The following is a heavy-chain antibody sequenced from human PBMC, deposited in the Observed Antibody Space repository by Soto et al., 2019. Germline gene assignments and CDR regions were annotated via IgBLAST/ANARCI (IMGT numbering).Heavy chain of an antibody. CDR2: IYYSGNT. V-gene: IGHV4-31*01. Sequence: QVQLQESGPGLVKPSQTLSLTCTVSGGSISSGGYCWSWIRQHPGKGLEWIGYIYYSGNTYYNQSLKSPVTVSVDTSKNQLSLQLSSVTAAETAVYYCARLIVGAAGTTGWFDPWCQGTLVTVSS. J-gene: IGHJ5*02. CDR1: GGSISSGGYC. CDR3: ARLIVGAAGTTGWFDP. D-gene: IGHD6-13*01.